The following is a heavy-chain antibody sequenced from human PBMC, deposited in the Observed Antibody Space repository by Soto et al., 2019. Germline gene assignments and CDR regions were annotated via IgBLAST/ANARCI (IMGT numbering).Heavy chain of an antibody. CDR2: INAGNGNT. CDR3: ARDPVFSSPTVFDY. J-gene: IGHJ4*02. CDR1: GYTFTGYY. D-gene: IGHD6-13*01. Sequence: ASVKVSCKASGYTFTGYYMHWVRQAPGQGLEWMGWINAGNGNTKYSQKFQGRVTITRDTSASTAYMELSSLRSEDTAVYYCARDPVFSSPTVFDYWGQGTLVTVSS. V-gene: IGHV1-3*01.